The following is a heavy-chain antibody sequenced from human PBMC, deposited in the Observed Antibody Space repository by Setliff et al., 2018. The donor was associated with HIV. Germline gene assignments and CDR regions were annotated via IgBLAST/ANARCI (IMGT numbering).Heavy chain of an antibody. J-gene: IGHJ3*01. V-gene: IGHV3-23*01. CDR1: GFTFSSYA. Sequence: QPGGSLRLSCAASGFTFSSYAMSWVRQAPGKGLEWVSAVSASDGRTYYADSVKGRFTVSRDNSKSTLYLHMNSLRAEDTAVYYCARGNFGAAIRLQAFDLWGRGTKVTVSS. CDR2: VSASDGRT. CDR3: ARGNFGAAIRLQAFDL. D-gene: IGHD3-3*01.